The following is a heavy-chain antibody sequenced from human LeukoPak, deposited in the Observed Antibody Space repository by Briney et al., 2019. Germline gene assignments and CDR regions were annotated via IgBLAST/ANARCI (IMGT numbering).Heavy chain of an antibody. CDR2: IRSKANSYAT. CDR1: GFTFSGSA. CDR3: TRHNRVRRGSRVATISLYVDY. V-gene: IGHV3-73*01. Sequence: SGGSLRLSCAASGFTFSGSAMHWVRQASGKRLEWVGRIRSKANSYATAYAASVKGRFTISRDDSKNTAYLQMNSLKTEDTAVYYCTRHNRVRRGSRVATISLYVDYWGQGTLVTVSS. D-gene: IGHD5-12*01. J-gene: IGHJ4*02.